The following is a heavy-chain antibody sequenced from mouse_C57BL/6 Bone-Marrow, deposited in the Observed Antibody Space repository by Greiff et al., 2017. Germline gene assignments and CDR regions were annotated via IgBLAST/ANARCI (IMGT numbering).Heavy chain of an antibody. D-gene: IGHD2-1*01. CDR2: ISSGSSTI. V-gene: IGHV5-17*03. Sequence: EVQGVESGGGLVKPGGSLKLSCAASGFTFSDYGMHWVRQAPEKGLEWVAYISSGSSTIYYADTVKGRFTISRDNAKNTLYLQMSRLKSGDTAMYYCARVNWYFDVWGTGTTVTVAS. CDR1: GFTFSDYG. CDR3: ARVNWYFDV. J-gene: IGHJ1*03.